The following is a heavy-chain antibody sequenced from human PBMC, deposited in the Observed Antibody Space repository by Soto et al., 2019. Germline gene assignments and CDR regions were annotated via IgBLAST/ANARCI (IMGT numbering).Heavy chain of an antibody. Sequence: GESLKISCKGSGYSFTSYWISWVRQMPGKGLEWMGRIDPSDSYTNYSPSFQGHVTISADKSISTAYLQWSSLKASDTAMYYCARHVTYYYDSSGLVHAFDIWGQGTMVTVSS. V-gene: IGHV5-10-1*01. J-gene: IGHJ3*02. CDR2: IDPSDSYT. D-gene: IGHD3-22*01. CDR1: GYSFTSYW. CDR3: ARHVTYYYDSSGLVHAFDI.